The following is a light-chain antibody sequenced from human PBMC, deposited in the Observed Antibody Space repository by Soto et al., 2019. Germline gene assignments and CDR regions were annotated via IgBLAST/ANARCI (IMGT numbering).Light chain of an antibody. CDR3: QQSYSTLALT. Sequence: DIQMTQSPSSLSASVGDRVTITCRASQSISTYLNWYQQKPGKAPNLLIYAASSLQSGVPSRFSGSGSGTDFTRTISSLQPEDSATYYCQQSYSTLALTFGGGTKVEIK. CDR2: AAS. CDR1: QSISTY. J-gene: IGKJ4*01. V-gene: IGKV1-39*01.